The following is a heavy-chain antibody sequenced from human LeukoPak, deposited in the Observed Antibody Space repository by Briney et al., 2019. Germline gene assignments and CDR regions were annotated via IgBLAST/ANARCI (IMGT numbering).Heavy chain of an antibody. CDR3: AREPIAAAGFDY. CDR1: GFTFSSYA. D-gene: IGHD6-13*01. CDR2: IYSGGST. Sequence: PGGSLRLSCAASGFTFSSYAMSWVRQAPGKGLEWVSVIYSGGSTYYADSVKGRFTISRDNSKNTLYLQMNSLRAEDTAVYYCAREPIAAAGFDYWGQGTLVTVSS. J-gene: IGHJ4*02. V-gene: IGHV3-53*01.